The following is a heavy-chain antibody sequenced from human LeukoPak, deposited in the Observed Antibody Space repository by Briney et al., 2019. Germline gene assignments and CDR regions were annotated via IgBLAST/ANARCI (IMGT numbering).Heavy chain of an antibody. Sequence: PGGSLRLSCAASGFTFSSYEMNWVRQAPGKGLDWVSYISRRGTTRYYADSVKGRFTISRDNAKNSLSLQMNSLRAEDTAVYYCARGLDGYNTFVYWGQGTLVTVSS. J-gene: IGHJ4*02. D-gene: IGHD5-24*01. V-gene: IGHV3-48*03. CDR3: ARGLDGYNTFVY. CDR2: ISRRGTTR. CDR1: GFTFSSYE.